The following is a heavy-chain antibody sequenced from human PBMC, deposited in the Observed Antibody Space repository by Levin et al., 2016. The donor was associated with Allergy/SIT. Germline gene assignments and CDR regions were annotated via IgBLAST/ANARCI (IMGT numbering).Heavy chain of an antibody. CDR1: GFTFSSYG. V-gene: IGHV3-30*18. CDR2: ISYDGSNK. J-gene: IGHJ6*02. Sequence: GESLKISCAASGFTFSSYGMHWVRQAPGKGLEWVAVISYDGSNKYYADSVKGRFTISRDNSKNTLYLQMNSLRAEDTAVYYCAKDRGLAYYYYGMDVWGQGTTVTVSS. CDR3: AKDRGLAYYYYGMDV. D-gene: IGHD3/OR15-3a*01.